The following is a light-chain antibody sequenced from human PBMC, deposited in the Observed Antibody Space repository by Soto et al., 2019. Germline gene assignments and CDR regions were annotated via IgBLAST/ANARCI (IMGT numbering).Light chain of an antibody. CDR3: LQYNGYYRT. CDR1: QSISSW. V-gene: IGKV1-5*01. J-gene: IGKJ1*01. Sequence: DKKMTQSPSTVSAYVGDRVTITCRASQSISSWLAWYQQKPGKAPKLLIYDASTLESGVPSRFSGSGSGTTFTLTISSLQSDDFATYYCLQYNGYYRTFCQGTKVDIK. CDR2: DAS.